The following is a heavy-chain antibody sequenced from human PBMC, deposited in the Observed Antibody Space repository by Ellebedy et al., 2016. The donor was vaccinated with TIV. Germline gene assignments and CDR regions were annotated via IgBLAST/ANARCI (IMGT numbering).Heavy chain of an antibody. CDR3: ARDSPGYCSGGSCYGG. CDR2: ISSSSSTI. J-gene: IGHJ4*02. V-gene: IGHV3-48*01. Sequence: GESLKISXAASGFTFSSYSMNWVRQAPGKGLEWVSYISSSSSTIYYADSVKGRFTISRENAKNSLYLQMNSLRAEDTAVYYCARDSPGYCSGGSCYGGWGQGTLVTVSS. D-gene: IGHD2-15*01. CDR1: GFTFSSYS.